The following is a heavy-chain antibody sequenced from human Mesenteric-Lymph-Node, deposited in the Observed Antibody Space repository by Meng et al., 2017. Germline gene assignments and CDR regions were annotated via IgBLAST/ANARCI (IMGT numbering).Heavy chain of an antibody. D-gene: IGHD4-23*01. CDR3: AKEMVREFNDEIYFDY. Sequence: GEFLKTFCAASGFTFNDYTMYWVRQAPGKGLEWVSLISWDGGSTYYADSMKGRFTISRDNNKNSLYLQMNSLGAEDTALYYCAKEMVREFNDEIYFDYWGQGTLVTVSS. J-gene: IGHJ4*02. CDR2: ISWDGGST. CDR1: GFTFNDYT. V-gene: IGHV3-43*01.